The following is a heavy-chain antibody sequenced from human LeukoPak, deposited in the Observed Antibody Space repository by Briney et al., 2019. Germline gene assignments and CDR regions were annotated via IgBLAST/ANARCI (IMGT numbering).Heavy chain of an antibody. D-gene: IGHD4-23*01. V-gene: IGHV1-2*02. J-gene: IGHJ4*02. Sequence: GASVKVSCKASGGTFSSYAISWVRQAPGQGLEWMGWINPNSGGTNYAQKFQGRVTMTRDTSISTAYMELSRLRSDDTAVYYCAVLPTVVTFPYFDYWGQGTLVTVSS. CDR2: INPNSGGT. CDR1: GGTFSSYA. CDR3: AVLPTVVTFPYFDY.